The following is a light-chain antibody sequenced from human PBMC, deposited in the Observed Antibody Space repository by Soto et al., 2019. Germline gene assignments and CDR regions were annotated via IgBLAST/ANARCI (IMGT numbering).Light chain of an antibody. V-gene: IGKV3-20*01. CDR3: QQYGSSPWT. Sequence: EIVLTQSPGTLSLSPGERATLSCRASQSVSSSYLAWYQQNXGQAPRLLIYGASSRATGIPDRFSGSGSGTDFTLTISRLEPEDFAVYYCQQYGSSPWTFGQGTKVEIK. J-gene: IGKJ1*01. CDR1: QSVSSSY. CDR2: GAS.